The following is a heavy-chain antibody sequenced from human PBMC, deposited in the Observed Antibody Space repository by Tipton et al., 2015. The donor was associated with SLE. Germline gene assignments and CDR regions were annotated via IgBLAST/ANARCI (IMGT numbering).Heavy chain of an antibody. D-gene: IGHD6-19*01. V-gene: IGHV4-39*01. CDR3: ARALRRGSGRGWFDP. CDR1: GGSISSSSYY. Sequence: TLSLTCTVSGGSISSSSYYWGWIRQPPGKGLEWIGSIYYSGSTYYNPSLKSRVTISVDTSKNQFSLKLSSVTAADTAVYYCARALRRGSGRGWFDPWGQGTLVTVSS. J-gene: IGHJ5*02. CDR2: IYYSGST.